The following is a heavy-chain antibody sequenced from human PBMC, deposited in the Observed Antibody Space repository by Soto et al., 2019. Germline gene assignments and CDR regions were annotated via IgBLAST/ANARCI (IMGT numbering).Heavy chain of an antibody. CDR1: GYSVSSSDYY. D-gene: IGHD2-15*01. CDR2: MLYSGLT. J-gene: IGHJ6*02. CDR3: APLSVSLSGPYGIHV. V-gene: IGHV4-39*01. Sequence: QLHLQESGPGLVKPSETLSLTCSVSGYSVSSSDYYWAWIRQPPGKGLEWIGSMLYSGLTYYNPSLKSRVTLSVDTSKNQFSVRLNSVTASVTAVYYCAPLSVSLSGPYGIHVWGQGTTVTVSS.